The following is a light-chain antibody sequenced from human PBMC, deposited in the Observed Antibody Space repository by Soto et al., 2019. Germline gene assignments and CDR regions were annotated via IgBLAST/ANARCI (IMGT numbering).Light chain of an antibody. J-gene: IGKJ1*01. CDR1: QSVSSN. CDR3: QQYNNWLT. V-gene: IGKV3-15*01. CDR2: GAS. Sequence: EIVMTQSPATLSVSPGERATLSCRASQSVSSNLAWYQQKPGQAPRLLIYGASTRATGIPARFSGSGSGTEFTLTISSLQSEDFAVYHCQQYNNWLTFGQGTKVDIK.